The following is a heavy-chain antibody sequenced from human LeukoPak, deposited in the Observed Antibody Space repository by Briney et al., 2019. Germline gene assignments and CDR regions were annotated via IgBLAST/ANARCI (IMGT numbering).Heavy chain of an antibody. Sequence: PSETLSLTCTVSGGSISSYYWNWIRQPPGKGLEWIGYIYYSGSTKYSPSLNSRVTMSVDTSKNQLSLNLTSVTAADTAVYYCARAASRFYYASDMWGQGTVVTVSS. J-gene: IGHJ3*02. V-gene: IGHV4-59*01. CDR1: GGSISSYY. CDR3: ARAASRFYYASDM. D-gene: IGHD2/OR15-2a*01. CDR2: IYYSGST.